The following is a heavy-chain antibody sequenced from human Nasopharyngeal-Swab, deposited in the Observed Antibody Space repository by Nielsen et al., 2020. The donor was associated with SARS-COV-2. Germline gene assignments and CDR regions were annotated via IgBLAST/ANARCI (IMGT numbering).Heavy chain of an antibody. CDR3: ARATYYDFWSGYYTALGGMDV. Sequence: ASVKVSCQASGYTFTSYYMHWVRQAPGQGLEWMGIINPSGGSTSYAQKFQGRVTMTRDTSTSTVYMELSSLRSEDTAVYYCARATYYDFWSGYYTALGGMDVWGQGTTVTVSS. CDR1: GYTFTSYY. D-gene: IGHD3-3*01. V-gene: IGHV1-46*01. J-gene: IGHJ6*02. CDR2: INPSGGST.